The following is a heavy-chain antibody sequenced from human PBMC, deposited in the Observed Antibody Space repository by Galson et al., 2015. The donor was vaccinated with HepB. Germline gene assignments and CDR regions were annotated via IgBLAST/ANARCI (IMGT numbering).Heavy chain of an antibody. D-gene: IGHD1-26*01. CDR2: VNADGSST. J-gene: IGHJ4*02. V-gene: IGHV3-74*01. CDR1: GFTFSSYW. Sequence: SLRLSCAASGFTFSSYWMHWVRQAPGKGLVWVSRVNADGSSTNYADSVKGRFTISRDNAKNTLYLQMNSLRAEDTAVYYCAKSAGWADKRELLFDYWGQGTLVTVSS. CDR3: AKSAGWADKRELLFDY.